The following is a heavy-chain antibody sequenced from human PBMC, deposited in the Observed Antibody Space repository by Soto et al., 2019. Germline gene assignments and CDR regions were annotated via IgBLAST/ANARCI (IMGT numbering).Heavy chain of an antibody. D-gene: IGHD6-13*01. V-gene: IGHV4-4*02. CDR2: IYHSGTT. CDR1: GGSISSTNW. CDR3: AFPATADFDY. J-gene: IGHJ4*02. Sequence: QVQLQESGPGLVKPSGTLSLTCAVSGGSISSTNWWTWVRQSPGRGLEWIGEIYHSGTTNYSPSLKSRVNVSVDMSKNHLSLTLISVTAADTAVYYCAFPATADFDYWGKGILVTVSS.